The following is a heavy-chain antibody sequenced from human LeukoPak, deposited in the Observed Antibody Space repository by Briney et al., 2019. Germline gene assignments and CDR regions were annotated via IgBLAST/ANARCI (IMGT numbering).Heavy chain of an antibody. CDR3: AKDRRLGKAPEPEHDAFDI. Sequence: GGSLRLSCAASGFTFSSYEMNWVRQAPGKGLEWVSYISSSGSTIYYADSVKGRFTISRDNAKNSLYLQMNSLRAEDTAVYYCAKDRRLGKAPEPEHDAFDIWGQGTMVTVSS. CDR1: GFTFSSYE. CDR2: ISSSGSTI. D-gene: IGHD1-14*01. V-gene: IGHV3-48*03. J-gene: IGHJ3*02.